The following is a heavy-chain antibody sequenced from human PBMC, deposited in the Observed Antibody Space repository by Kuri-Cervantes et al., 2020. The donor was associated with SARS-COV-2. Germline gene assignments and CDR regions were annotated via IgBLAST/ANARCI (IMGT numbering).Heavy chain of an antibody. CDR2: IYTSGST. D-gene: IGHD6-19*01. CDR1: GGSISSYY. J-gene: IGHJ4*02. CDR3: ARDLAPVAGTTSDN. Sequence: ESLKISCTVSGGSISSYYWSWIRQPAGKGLEWIGRIYTSGSTKYNPSLKSRVTISVDTSKNQLSLKLTSVTASDTAVYYCARDLAPVAGTTSDNWGQGTLVTVSS. V-gene: IGHV4-4*07.